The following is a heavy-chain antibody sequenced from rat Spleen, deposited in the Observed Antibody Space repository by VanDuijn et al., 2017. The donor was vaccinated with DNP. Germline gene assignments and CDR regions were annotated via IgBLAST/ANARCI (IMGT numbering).Heavy chain of an antibody. Sequence: QVQLKESGPGLVQPSQTLSLTCTVSGFLLTSYGVSWVRQSPGKGLEWIAAISSGGSTYYNSPLKHRLSISRDTSQSQVFLKMNSLQTEDTAIYFCTRERGYGGNQPLLDYWGQGVMVTVSS. CDR1: GFLLTSYG. CDR2: ISSGGST. J-gene: IGHJ2*01. D-gene: IGHD1-11*01. V-gene: IGHV2S12*01. CDR3: TRERGYGGNQPLLDY.